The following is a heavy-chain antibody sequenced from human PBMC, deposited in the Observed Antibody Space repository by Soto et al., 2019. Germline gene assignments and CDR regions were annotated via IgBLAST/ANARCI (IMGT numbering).Heavy chain of an antibody. CDR3: ARVNYGDYYYGMDV. D-gene: IGHD4-17*01. V-gene: IGHV4-59*01. CDR2: ISYTGSA. CDR1: GGSINYSY. Sequence: QVQLQESGPGLVKPSETLSLTCTVSGGSINYSYWTWIRQPPGKGLEWIGYISYTGSANYNASLKSLLTLSVDTGKRAFSLKLSSVTAADTALYYCARVNYGDYYYGMDVWGQGTTVTVSS. J-gene: IGHJ6*02.